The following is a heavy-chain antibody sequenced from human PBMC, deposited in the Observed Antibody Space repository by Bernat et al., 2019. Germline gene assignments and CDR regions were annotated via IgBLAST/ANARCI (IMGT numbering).Heavy chain of an antibody. Sequence: QLQLQESGPGLVKPSETLSLTCTVSGGSISSSSYYWGWIRQPPGKGLEWIGSIYYSGSTYYNPSIKSRVTISVDTSKNQFSLKLSSVTAADTAVYYCAGVTYYYDSSGYRSDAFDIWGQETMVTVSS. V-gene: IGHV4-39*01. D-gene: IGHD3-22*01. J-gene: IGHJ3*02. CDR3: AGVTYYYDSSGYRSDAFDI. CDR1: GGSISSSSYY. CDR2: IYYSGST.